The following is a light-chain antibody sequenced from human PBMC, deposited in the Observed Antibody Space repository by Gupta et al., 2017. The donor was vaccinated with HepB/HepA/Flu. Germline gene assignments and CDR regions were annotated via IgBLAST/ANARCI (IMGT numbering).Light chain of an antibody. Sequence: DIQMTQSPSTLSASVGDRVTITCRASQIISSWLAWYQQKPGKAPKLLIYKASSLESGVPSRFSGSGSGTKFTLTISSLQPDDFATYYCQQYDSYWTFGPGTKVEIK. J-gene: IGKJ1*01. CDR3: QQYDSYWT. CDR2: KAS. CDR1: QIISSW. V-gene: IGKV1-5*03.